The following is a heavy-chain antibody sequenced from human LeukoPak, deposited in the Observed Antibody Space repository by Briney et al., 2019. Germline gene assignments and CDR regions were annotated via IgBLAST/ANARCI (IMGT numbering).Heavy chain of an antibody. CDR3: ARGVVGVIPIDY. D-gene: IGHD1-26*01. CDR1: GFTFSSFG. J-gene: IGHJ4*02. Sequence: GRSLRLSCAASGFTFSSFGMHWVRQAPGKGLEWVSFVYGDDNTYYADSVKGRFTISRDNSKNTFYLQMISLRAEDTAVYYCARGVVGVIPIDYWGQGTLVTVSS. V-gene: IGHV3-NL1*01. CDR2: VYGDDNT.